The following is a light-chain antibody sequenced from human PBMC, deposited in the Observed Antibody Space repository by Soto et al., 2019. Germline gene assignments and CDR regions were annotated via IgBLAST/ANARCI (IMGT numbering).Light chain of an antibody. CDR3: QQRSNWPPT. CDR2: DAS. J-gene: IGKJ5*01. V-gene: IGKV3-11*01. Sequence: EIVLTQSPATLSLSPGERATLSCRASQSVSSYLAWSQQKPGQAPRLLIYDASNRSTGIPARFSGSGSGTDFTLTTSSLEPKDFAVYYCQQRSNWPPTFGQGTRLEIK. CDR1: QSVSSY.